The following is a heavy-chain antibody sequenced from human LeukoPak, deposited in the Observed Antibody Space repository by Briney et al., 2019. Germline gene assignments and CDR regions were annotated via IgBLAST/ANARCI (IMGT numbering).Heavy chain of an antibody. Sequence: PGGSLRLSCAASGFTFSNFWMSWVRQAPGKGLEWVANIKQDGSEKYYVDSVKGRFTISRDNAKNTLYLQMNSLRAEDTAMYYCARGSDCSGGSCYSYWYFDLWGRGTLVTVSS. D-gene: IGHD2-15*01. V-gene: IGHV3-7*02. CDR2: IKQDGSEK. J-gene: IGHJ2*01. CDR1: GFTFSNFW. CDR3: ARGSDCSGGSCYSYWYFDL.